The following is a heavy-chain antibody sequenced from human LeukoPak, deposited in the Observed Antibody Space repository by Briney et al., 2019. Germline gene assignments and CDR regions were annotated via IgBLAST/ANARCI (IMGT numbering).Heavy chain of an antibody. Sequence: ASVKVSCKASGYTFTGYYVHWVRQAPGQGLEWMGWINPNSGGTNYAQKFQGRVTMTRDTSISTAYMELSRLRSDDTAVYYCARVTVTTWAIDYWGQGTLVTVSS. J-gene: IGHJ4*02. CDR2: INPNSGGT. CDR1: GYTFTGYY. V-gene: IGHV1-2*02. CDR3: ARVTVTTWAIDY. D-gene: IGHD4-17*01.